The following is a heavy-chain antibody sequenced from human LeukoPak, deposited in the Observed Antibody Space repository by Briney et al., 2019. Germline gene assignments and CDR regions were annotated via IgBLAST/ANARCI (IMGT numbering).Heavy chain of an antibody. CDR3: ANKRGDGELSYFDY. J-gene: IGHJ4*02. CDR2: ISGSGGST. V-gene: IGHV3-23*01. Sequence: GGSLRLSCAASGFTFSSYAMSWVRQAPGKGLEWVSAISGSGGSTYYADSVKGRFTISRDNSKNTLYLQMNSLRAEDTAVYYCANKRGDGELSYFDYWGQGTLVTVSS. CDR1: GFTFSSYA. D-gene: IGHD3-16*02.